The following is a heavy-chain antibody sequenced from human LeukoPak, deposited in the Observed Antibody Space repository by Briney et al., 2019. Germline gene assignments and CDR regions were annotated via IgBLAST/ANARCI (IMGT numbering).Heavy chain of an antibody. CDR3: ARGTFVSSGYYSTHFDY. Sequence: GGSLRLSCAASGFTVSSNYMSWVRQAPGKGLEWVSVIYSGGSTYYADSVKGRFIISRDSSKNTLYLQMNSLRAEDTAVYYCARGTFVSSGYYSTHFDYWGQGTLVTVSS. D-gene: IGHD3-22*01. J-gene: IGHJ4*02. V-gene: IGHV3-53*01. CDR2: IYSGGST. CDR1: GFTVSSNY.